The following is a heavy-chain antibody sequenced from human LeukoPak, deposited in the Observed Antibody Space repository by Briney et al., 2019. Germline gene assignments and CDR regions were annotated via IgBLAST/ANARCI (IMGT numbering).Heavy chain of an antibody. CDR2: IYYSGST. CDR3: ARDILAYFDY. D-gene: IGHD2-21*01. V-gene: IGHV4-59*01. J-gene: IGHJ4*02. Sequence: SETLSLTCTVSGGSISSYYWSWIRQPPGKGLEWTGYIYYSGSTNYNPSLKSRVTISVDTSKNQFSLKLSSVTAADTAVYYCARDILAYFDYWGQGTLVTVSS. CDR1: GGSISSYY.